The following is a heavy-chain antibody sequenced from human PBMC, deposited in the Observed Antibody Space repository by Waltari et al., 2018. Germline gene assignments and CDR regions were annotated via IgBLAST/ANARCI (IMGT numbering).Heavy chain of an antibody. CDR1: GYTFPNYA. J-gene: IGHJ5*02. D-gene: IGHD2-2*01. Sequence: QVQLVQSGSELKKPGASVKVSCKASGYTFPNYAITWLRQAPGQGLELMGWINTNTGNPTYVQGFTGRFVFSLDTSVSTAYLQINSLKADDTAVYYCAREVVPAATIVVNWFDTWGPGTLVTVSS. CDR2: INTNTGNP. CDR3: AREVVPAATIVVNWFDT. V-gene: IGHV7-4-1*02.